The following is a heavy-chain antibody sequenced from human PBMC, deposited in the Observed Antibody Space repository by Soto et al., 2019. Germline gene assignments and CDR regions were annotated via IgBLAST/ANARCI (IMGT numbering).Heavy chain of an antibody. Sequence: PGGSLRLSCEGSGFIFSDYEMNWVRQVPGKGLEWISYISISGTIIHYADSVKGRFTISRDNAKNSVYLQMNSLRDEDTSVYYCARDNGIAGSFDPWGQGTLVTVSS. D-gene: IGHD6-13*01. CDR3: ARDNGIAGSFDP. J-gene: IGHJ5*02. CDR2: ISISGTII. V-gene: IGHV3-48*03. CDR1: GFIFSDYE.